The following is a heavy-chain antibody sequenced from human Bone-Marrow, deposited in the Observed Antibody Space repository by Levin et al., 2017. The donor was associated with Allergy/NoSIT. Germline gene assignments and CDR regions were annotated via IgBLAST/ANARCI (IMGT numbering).Heavy chain of an antibody. V-gene: IGHV3-9*01. CDR3: AKDLGCGGDCYSAGSSLFIGWQGIVPLSVGGMDV. D-gene: IGHD2-21*02. Sequence: GGSLRLSCAASGFTFDDYAMHWVRQAPGKGLEWVSGISWNSGSIGYADSVKGRFTISRDNAKNSLYLQMNSLRAEDTALYYCAKDLGCGGDCYSAGSSLFIGWQGIVPLSVGGMDVWGQGTTVTVSS. J-gene: IGHJ6*02. CDR2: ISWNSGSI. CDR1: GFTFDDYA.